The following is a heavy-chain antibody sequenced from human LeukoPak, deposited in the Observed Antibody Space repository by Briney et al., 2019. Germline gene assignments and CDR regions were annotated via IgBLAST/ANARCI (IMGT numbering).Heavy chain of an antibody. V-gene: IGHV3-23*01. CDR3: AKDQSGFLYYMDV. J-gene: IGHJ6*03. CDR2: ISGSGGST. D-gene: IGHD3-3*01. Sequence: GGSLRLSCAASGFTFSSYAMTWVRQAPGKGLEWVSAISGSGGSTYYADSVKGRFTISRDNSKNTLYLQMNSLRAEDTAVYYCAKDQSGFLYYMDVWGKGTTVTISS. CDR1: GFTFSSYA.